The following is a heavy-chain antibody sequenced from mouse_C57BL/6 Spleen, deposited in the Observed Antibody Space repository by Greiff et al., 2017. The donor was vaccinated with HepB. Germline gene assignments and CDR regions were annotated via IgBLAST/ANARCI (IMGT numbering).Heavy chain of an antibody. V-gene: IGHV1-69*01. CDR2: IDPSDSYT. CDR1: GYTFTSYW. CDR3: ARSRDYGSSYGY. D-gene: IGHD1-1*01. Sequence: QVQLKQSGAELVMPGASVKLSCKASGYTFTSYWMHWVKQRPGQGLEWIGEIDPSDSYTNYNQKFKGKSTLTVDKSSSTAYMQLSSLTSEDSAVYYCARSRDYGSSYGYWGQGTTLTVSS. J-gene: IGHJ2*01.